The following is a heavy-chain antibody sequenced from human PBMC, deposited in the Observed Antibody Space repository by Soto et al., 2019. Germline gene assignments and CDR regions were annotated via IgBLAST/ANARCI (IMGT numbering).Heavy chain of an antibody. CDR2: INHSGST. V-gene: IGHV4-34*01. CDR3: ARGDFAWEPSTDY. CDR1: GGSLSGYY. D-gene: IGHD3-3*01. Sequence: PSETLSLTCAVYGGSLSGYYWSWIRQPPGKGLEWIGEINHSGSTNYSPSLKSRVTILVDTSKNQFSLQLSSVTAADTAMYYCARGDFAWEPSTDYWGQGTLVTVS. J-gene: IGHJ4*02.